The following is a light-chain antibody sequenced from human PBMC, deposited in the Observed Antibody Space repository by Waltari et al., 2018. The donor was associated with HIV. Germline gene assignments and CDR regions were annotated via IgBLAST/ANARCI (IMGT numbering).Light chain of an antibody. CDR1: SHDVGGYNY. CDR2: DVS. CDR3: SSYTSSTYVV. Sequence: QSALTQPASVSGSPGPSITIPCTGTSHDVGGYNYFSWYQQHPGKVPKLMINDVSNRPSGVSYRFSGSKSGNTASLTISGLQAEDEADYYCSSYTSSTYVVFGGGTKLTVL. V-gene: IGLV2-14*03. J-gene: IGLJ2*01.